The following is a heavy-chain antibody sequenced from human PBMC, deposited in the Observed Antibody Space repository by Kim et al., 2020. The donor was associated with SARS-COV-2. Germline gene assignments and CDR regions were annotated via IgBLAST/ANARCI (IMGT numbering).Heavy chain of an antibody. Sequence: GGSLRLSCAASGFTFSSYSMNWVRQAPGKGLEWVSYISSSSSTIYYADSVKGRFTISRDNAKNSLYLQMNSLRDEDTAVYYCARDGAHGDFWSGYYLSYYYGMDVWGQGTTVTVSS. CDR2: ISSSSSTI. V-gene: IGHV3-48*02. CDR3: ARDGAHGDFWSGYYLSYYYGMDV. CDR1: GFTFSSYS. J-gene: IGHJ6*02. D-gene: IGHD3-3*01.